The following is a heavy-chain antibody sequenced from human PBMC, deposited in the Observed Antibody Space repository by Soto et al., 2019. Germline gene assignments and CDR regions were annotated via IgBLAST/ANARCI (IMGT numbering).Heavy chain of an antibody. CDR2: INPNTDVT. J-gene: IGHJ3*02. CDR3: ARDLWGNWNHIDAFDI. D-gene: IGHD1-20*01. CDR1: GYTFSGYY. V-gene: IGHV1-2*02. Sequence: SGKVLCKADGYTFSGYYMHWVRQAPGHGLEWMGWINPNTDVTNYAQKFQGRVTMTRDTSITTAYMELSRLRSDDTAVYYCARDLWGNWNHIDAFDIWGPGTTVTVSS.